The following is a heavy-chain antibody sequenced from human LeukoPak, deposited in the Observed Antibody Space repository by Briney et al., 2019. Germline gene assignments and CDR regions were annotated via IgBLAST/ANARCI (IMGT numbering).Heavy chain of an antibody. CDR2: ISSSSSYI. Sequence: GGSLRLSCAASGFTFSSYSMNWVRQAPGKGLEWVSSISSSSSYIYYADSAKGRFTISRDNAKNSLYLQMNSLRAEDTAVYYCARVATVTSSISSSSWLGDYMDVWGKGTTVTVSS. J-gene: IGHJ6*03. V-gene: IGHV3-21*01. CDR3: ARVATVTSSISSSSWLGDYMDV. CDR1: GFTFSSYS. D-gene: IGHD6-13*01.